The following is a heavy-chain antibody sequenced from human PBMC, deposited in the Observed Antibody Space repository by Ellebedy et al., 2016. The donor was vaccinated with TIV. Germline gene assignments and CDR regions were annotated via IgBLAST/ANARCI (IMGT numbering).Heavy chain of an antibody. CDR1: GYTFTSYG. CDR2: ISAYNGNT. Sequence: AASVKVSCKASGYTFTSYGISWVRQAPGQGLEWMGWISAYNGNTNYAQKLQGRVTMTTDTSTSTAYMELRSLRSDDTAVYYCARDQGDDYVWGSYLDHWGQGTLVTVSS. CDR3: ARDQGDDYVWGSYLDH. D-gene: IGHD3-16*02. J-gene: IGHJ4*02. V-gene: IGHV1-18*01.